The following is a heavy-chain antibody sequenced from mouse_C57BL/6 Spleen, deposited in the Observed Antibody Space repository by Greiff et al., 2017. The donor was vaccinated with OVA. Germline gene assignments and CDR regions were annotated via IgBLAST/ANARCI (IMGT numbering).Heavy chain of an antibody. Sequence: EVQVVESGPELVKPGASVKISCKASGYSFTDYNMNWVKQSNGQSLEWIGVINPNYGTTSYNQKFKGKATLTVDQSSSTAYMQLNSLTSDDSAVXYCSSYGSSLYYALDYWGQGTSVTVSS. D-gene: IGHD1-1*01. V-gene: IGHV1-39*01. CDR1: GYSFTDYN. J-gene: IGHJ4*01. CDR2: INPNYGTT. CDR3: SSYGSSLYYALDY.